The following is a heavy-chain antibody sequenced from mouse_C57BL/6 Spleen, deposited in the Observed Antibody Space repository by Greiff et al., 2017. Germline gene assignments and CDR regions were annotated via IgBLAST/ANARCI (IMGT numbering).Heavy chain of an antibody. CDR3: ARKGAYYSNFYAMDY. J-gene: IGHJ4*01. CDR1: GYTFTGYW. V-gene: IGHV1-9*01. Sequence: VQLQQSGAELMKPGASVKLSCKATGYTFTGYWIEWVKQRPGHGLEWIGEILPGSGSTNYNEKFKGKATFTADTSSNPAYMQLSSLTTEDSAIYYCARKGAYYSNFYAMDYWGQGTSVTVSS. D-gene: IGHD2-5*01. CDR2: ILPGSGST.